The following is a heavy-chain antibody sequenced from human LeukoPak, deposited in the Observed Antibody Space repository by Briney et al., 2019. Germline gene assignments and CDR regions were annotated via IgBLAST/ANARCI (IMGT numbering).Heavy chain of an antibody. J-gene: IGHJ6*03. CDR2: INIGNGNT. D-gene: IGHD1-1*01. V-gene: IGHV1-3*03. Sequence: GASVKVSCKASGYTFTDYAMHWVRQAPGQRPVWMGWINIGNGNTRYSQEFQGRITITRDTSATTVYMELSSLTSDDRGVYCCARGRGTPGTTRDFYFYYYMDVWGTGTTVTVSS. CDR3: ARGRGTPGTTRDFYFYYYMDV. CDR1: GYTFTDYA.